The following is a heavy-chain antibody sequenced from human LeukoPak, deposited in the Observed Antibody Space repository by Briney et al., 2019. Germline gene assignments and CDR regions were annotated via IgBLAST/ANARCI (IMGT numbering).Heavy chain of an antibody. CDR1: GGTFSSYA. D-gene: IGHD1-26*01. Sequence: GASVKVSCKASGGTFSSYAISWVRQAPGQGLEWMGGIIPIFGTANYAQKFQGRVTMTRNTSISTAYMELSSLRSEDTAVYYCARSMVAGAHSFDYWGQGTLVTVSS. V-gene: IGHV1-69*05. CDR3: ARSMVAGAHSFDY. J-gene: IGHJ4*02. CDR2: IIPIFGTA.